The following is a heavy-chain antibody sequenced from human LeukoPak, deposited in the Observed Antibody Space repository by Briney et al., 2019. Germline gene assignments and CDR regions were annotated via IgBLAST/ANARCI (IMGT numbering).Heavy chain of an antibody. D-gene: IGHD3-10*01. CDR3: ARDSLAGFRYGSGSYPDY. J-gene: IGHJ4*02. V-gene: IGHV4-4*07. CDR2: IYTSGST. Sequence: SETLSLTCTVSGGSISSYYWSWIRQPAGKGLEWIGRIYTSGSTNYNPSLKSRVTMSVDTSKNQFSLKLSSVTAADTAVYYCARDSLAGFRYGSGSYPDYWGQGTLVTVSS. CDR1: GGSISSYY.